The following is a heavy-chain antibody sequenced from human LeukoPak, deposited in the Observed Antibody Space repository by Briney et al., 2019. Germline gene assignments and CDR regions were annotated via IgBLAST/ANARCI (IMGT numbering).Heavy chain of an antibody. J-gene: IGHJ5*02. D-gene: IGHD3-10*01. V-gene: IGHV3-7*01. CDR2: IKQDGSEK. CDR1: GFTFSSYW. CDR3: ARQITMVRGVIKVWFDP. Sequence: GGSLRLSCAASGFTFSSYWTSWVRQAPGKGLEWVANIKQDGSEKYYVDSVKGRFTISRDNAKNSLYLQMNSLRAEDTAVYYCARQITMVRGVIKVWFDPWGQGTLVTVSS.